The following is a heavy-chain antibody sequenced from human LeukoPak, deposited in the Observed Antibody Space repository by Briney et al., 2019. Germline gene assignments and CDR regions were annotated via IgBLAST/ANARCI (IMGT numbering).Heavy chain of an antibody. CDR1: GYTFTGYY. D-gene: IGHD6-13*01. Sequence: ASVKVSCKASGYTFTGYYMHWVRQAPGQGLEWMGWINPNSGGTNYAQKFQGRVTMTRDTSISTAYMELSRLRSDGTAVYYCARALMSIAAAGTGYWGQGTLVTVSS. J-gene: IGHJ4*02. V-gene: IGHV1-2*02. CDR3: ARALMSIAAAGTGY. CDR2: INPNSGGT.